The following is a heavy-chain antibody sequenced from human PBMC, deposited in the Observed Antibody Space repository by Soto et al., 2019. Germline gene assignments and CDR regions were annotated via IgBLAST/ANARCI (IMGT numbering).Heavy chain of an antibody. CDR3: TTGNKMATILTDYYYGMDV. J-gene: IGHJ6*02. Sequence: PGGSLRLSCAASGFNFAYAQMHWVRQAPGKGLEWLGLIKSKSDGGTTDYAAPVKGRFTISRDDSKNTLYLQMNSLKTEDTAVYYCTTGNKMATILTDYYYGMDVWGQGTTVTVSS. CDR1: GFNFAYAQ. D-gene: IGHD5-12*01. CDR2: IKSKSDGGTT. V-gene: IGHV3-15*07.